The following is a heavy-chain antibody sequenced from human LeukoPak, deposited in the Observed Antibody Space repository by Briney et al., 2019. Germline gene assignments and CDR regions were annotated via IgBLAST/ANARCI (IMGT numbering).Heavy chain of an antibody. CDR1: GFTFSSYT. CDR3: ARDHQYDSSGYYYSL. D-gene: IGHD3-22*01. CDR2: ISGNVVDT. V-gene: IGHV3-23*01. Sequence: GGSLRLSCVASGFTFSSYTVHWVRQAPGKGLEWVSSISGNVVDTYYADSVKGRFTISRDNSKNTLYLQMNSLRAEDTAVYYCARDHQYDSSGYYYSLWGQGTLVTVSS. J-gene: IGHJ4*02.